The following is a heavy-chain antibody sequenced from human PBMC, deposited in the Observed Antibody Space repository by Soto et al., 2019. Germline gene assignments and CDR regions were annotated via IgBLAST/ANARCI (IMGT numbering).Heavy chain of an antibody. V-gene: IGHV4-59*01. CDR3: ASDIVGVTGVF. CDR2: IFYNXSP. D-gene: IGHD1-26*01. Sequence: PXXTLSLTCSVSIDSLTDYYWSWFRQPPGKALECIGXIFYNXSPNYNNSLKXXVTISLDXXKNHFSLYMRSVTAADTAVYYCASDIVGVTGVFWGQGILVTVSS. CDR1: IDSLTDYY. J-gene: IGHJ4*02.